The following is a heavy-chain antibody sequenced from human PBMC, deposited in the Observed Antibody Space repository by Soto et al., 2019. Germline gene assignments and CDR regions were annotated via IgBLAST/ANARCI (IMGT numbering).Heavy chain of an antibody. CDR2: IKSKSDGGTI. CDR1: GFTFSNAW. Sequence: EVQLVESGGGLIKPGGSLRVSCAASGFTFSNAWMTWVRQAPGKGLEWVGRIKSKSDGGTIDYAAPVRGRFTISRDDSKNMLYLQMNRLKTEDTAVYYCSTDPRWIQLVYWGQGTLVTVSS. CDR3: STDPRWIQLVY. D-gene: IGHD5-18*01. V-gene: IGHV3-15*01. J-gene: IGHJ4*02.